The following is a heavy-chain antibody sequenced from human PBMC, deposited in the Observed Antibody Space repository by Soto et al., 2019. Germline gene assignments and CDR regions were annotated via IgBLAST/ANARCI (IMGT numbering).Heavy chain of an antibody. V-gene: IGHV3-15*01. Sequence: PGGSLRLSCAASGFTISTAWMSWVRQATGKGLAWVGRIKSNTDGGTADYAAPVKGRFTISRDDSKNTLYLQMNSLKTEATAVYYGTPDLSDYGIDVWGRGTTGT. CDR1: GFTISTAW. J-gene: IGHJ6*02. CDR2: IKSNTDGGTA. CDR3: TPDLSDYGIDV.